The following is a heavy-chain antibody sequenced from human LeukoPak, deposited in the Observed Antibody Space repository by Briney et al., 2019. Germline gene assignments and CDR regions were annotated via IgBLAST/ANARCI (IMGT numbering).Heavy chain of an antibody. CDR2: INPNSGGT. V-gene: IGHV1-2*02. Sequence: WASVKVSCKASGYTFTGYYMHWVRQAPGQGLEWMGWINPNSGGTNYAQKFQGRVTMTRDTSISTAYMELSRLRSDDTAVYYCARFASELWFGEFWGQGTLVTVSS. J-gene: IGHJ4*02. D-gene: IGHD3-10*01. CDR1: GYTFTGYY. CDR3: ARFASELWFGEF.